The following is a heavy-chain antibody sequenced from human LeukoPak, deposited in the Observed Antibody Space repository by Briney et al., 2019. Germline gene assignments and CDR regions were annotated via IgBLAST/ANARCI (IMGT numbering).Heavy chain of an antibody. V-gene: IGHV4-39*07. CDR2: LFYTGNT. D-gene: IGHD5/OR15-5a*01. J-gene: IGHJ4*02. Sequence: SETLSLTCTVSGGSINTGDYYWTWIRQPPGKGLEWVGSLFYTGNTYYNPSLMTRVTISIDTSKNQFSLKLSSVTAADTAVYYCARENIVSTRDFDYWGQGTLVTVSS. CDR3: ARENIVSTRDFDY. CDR1: GGSINTGDYY.